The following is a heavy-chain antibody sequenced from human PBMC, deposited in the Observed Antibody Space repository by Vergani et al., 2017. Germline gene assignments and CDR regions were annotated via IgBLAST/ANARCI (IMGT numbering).Heavy chain of an antibody. V-gene: IGHV3-23*01. J-gene: IGHJ5*02. Sequence: EVQLLESGGGLVQPGGSLRLSCAASGFTFSSYAMSWVRQAPGKGLEWVSAISGSGGSTYYADSVKGRFTISRDNSKNSLYLQMNSLRAEDTALYYCAKGAQLHNWFDPWGQGTLVTVSS. D-gene: IGHD5-24*01. CDR2: ISGSGGST. CDR3: AKGAQLHNWFDP. CDR1: GFTFSSYA.